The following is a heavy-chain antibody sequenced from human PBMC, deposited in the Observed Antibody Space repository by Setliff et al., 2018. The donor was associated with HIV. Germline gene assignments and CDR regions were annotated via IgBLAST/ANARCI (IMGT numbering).Heavy chain of an antibody. V-gene: IGHV1-46*01. CDR1: GYTFTSYY. Sequence: ASVKVSCKASGYTFTSYYMHWVRQAPGQGLEWMGIINPSVGSTSYAQKFQGRVTMTRDTSTSTVYMELSSLRSEDTAVYYCAREGDYYDSSGYRYFQHWGQGTLVTVSS. CDR3: AREGDYYDSSGYRYFQH. J-gene: IGHJ1*01. D-gene: IGHD3-22*01. CDR2: INPSVGST.